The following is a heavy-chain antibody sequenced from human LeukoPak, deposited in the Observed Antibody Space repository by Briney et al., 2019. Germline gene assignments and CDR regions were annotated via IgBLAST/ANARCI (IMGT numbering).Heavy chain of an antibody. J-gene: IGHJ4*02. CDR3: ARSGSGYYFIDY. CDR1: GYTFTGYY. CDR2: INPNSGGT. D-gene: IGHD3-22*01. V-gene: IGHV1-2*02. Sequence: ASVKVSCKASGYTFTGYYMHWVRQAPGQGLEGMGWINPNSGGTNYAQKFQGRVTMTRDTSISTAYMELSRLRSDDTAVYYCARSGSGYYFIDYWGQGTLVTVSS.